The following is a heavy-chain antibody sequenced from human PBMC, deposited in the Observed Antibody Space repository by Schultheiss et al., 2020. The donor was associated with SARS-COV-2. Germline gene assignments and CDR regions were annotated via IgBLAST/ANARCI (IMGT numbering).Heavy chain of an antibody. CDR2: ISYDGSNK. Sequence: GGSLRLSCAASGFTFSSYGMHWVRQAPGKGLEWVAVISYDGSNKYYADSVKGRFTISRDNSKNTLYLQMNSLRAEDTAVYYCARRSRLERRDVDPWGQGTLVTVSS. CDR3: ARRSRLERRDVDP. CDR1: GFTFSSYG. D-gene: IGHD1-1*01. V-gene: IGHV3-30*03. J-gene: IGHJ5*02.